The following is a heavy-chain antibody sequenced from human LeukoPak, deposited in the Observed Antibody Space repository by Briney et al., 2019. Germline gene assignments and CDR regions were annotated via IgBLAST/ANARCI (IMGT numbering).Heavy chain of an antibody. CDR3: ARVLRYCSGGNCYSGGLGYMDV. D-gene: IGHD2-15*01. Sequence: GGSLRLSCEASGFSFITYEMKWVRQAPGKGLEWVSLISTEGGTIHYADSVKGRFTISRDNAKKSLYLQMNSLRAEDTAVYYCARVLRYCSGGNCYSGGLGYMDVWGKGTTVTISS. V-gene: IGHV3-48*03. J-gene: IGHJ6*03. CDR1: GFSFITYE. CDR2: ISTEGGTI.